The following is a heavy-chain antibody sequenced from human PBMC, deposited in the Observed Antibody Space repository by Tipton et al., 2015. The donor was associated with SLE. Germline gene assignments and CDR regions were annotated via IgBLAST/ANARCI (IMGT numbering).Heavy chain of an antibody. V-gene: IGHV4-39*07. CDR1: GGSITRSGNY. D-gene: IGHD3-3*01. Sequence: TLSLTCTVSGGSITRSGNYWGWIRQPPGKGLEWIGSIYSSGTTYYNPSPKSRVTISVDTSKNQFSLRLSPVTAADTAVYYCARLLTIFGVVNWGQGTLVTVSS. CDR3: ARLLTIFGVVN. CDR2: IYSSGTT. J-gene: IGHJ4*02.